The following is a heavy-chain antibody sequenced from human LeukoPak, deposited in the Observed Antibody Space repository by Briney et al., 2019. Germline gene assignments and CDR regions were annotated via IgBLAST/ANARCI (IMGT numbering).Heavy chain of an antibody. CDR3: ARWTRIVGATGFDY. D-gene: IGHD1-26*01. CDR2: IYYSGST. V-gene: IGHV4-39*01. Sequence: SETLSLTCTVSGGSISSSSHYWGWIRQPPGKGLEWIGSIYYSGSTYYNPSLKSRVTISVDTSKNQFSLKLSSVTAADTAVYYCARWTRIVGATGFDYWGQGTLVTVSS. J-gene: IGHJ4*02. CDR1: GGSISSSSHY.